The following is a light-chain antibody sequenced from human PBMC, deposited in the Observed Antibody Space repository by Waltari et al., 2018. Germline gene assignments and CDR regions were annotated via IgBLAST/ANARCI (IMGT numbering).Light chain of an antibody. Sequence: QSALTQPPSASGSPGQSVTIPCTGTSSDIGSYNYVSWYKQYPGKAPKFLIYEVTKRPTGVPDRFSGSKSGNTASLTVSGLQAEDEADYYCSSYAGSNNYVFGTGTKVTVL. CDR1: SSDIGSYNY. CDR2: EVT. V-gene: IGLV2-8*01. CDR3: SSYAGSNNYV. J-gene: IGLJ1*01.